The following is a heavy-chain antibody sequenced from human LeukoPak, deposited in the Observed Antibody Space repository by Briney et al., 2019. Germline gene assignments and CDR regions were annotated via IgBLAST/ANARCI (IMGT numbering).Heavy chain of an antibody. CDR2: IIPILGIA. D-gene: IGHD2-2*01. V-gene: IGHV1-69*04. CDR1: GGTFSSYA. CDR3: ARGSPGQLSSISDY. Sequence: ASVKVSCKASGGTFSSYAISWVRQAPGQGLEWMGRIIPILGIANYAQKFQGRVTITADKSTSTAYMELSSLRSEDTAVYYCARGSPGQLSSISDYWGQGTLVTVSS. J-gene: IGHJ4*02.